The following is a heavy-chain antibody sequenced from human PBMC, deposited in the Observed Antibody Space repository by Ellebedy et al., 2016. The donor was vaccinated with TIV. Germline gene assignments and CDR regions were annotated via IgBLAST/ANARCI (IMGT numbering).Heavy chain of an antibody. CDR1: GFTVSSNY. Sequence: GGSLRLSXAASGFTVSSNYMSWVRQAPGKGLEWVSVIYSGGSTYYADSVKGRFTISRDNSKNTLYLQMNSLRAEDTAVYYCARVGRGYTTHWYFDLWGRGTLVTVSS. CDR2: IYSGGST. D-gene: IGHD5-24*01. CDR3: ARVGRGYTTHWYFDL. V-gene: IGHV3-66*01. J-gene: IGHJ2*01.